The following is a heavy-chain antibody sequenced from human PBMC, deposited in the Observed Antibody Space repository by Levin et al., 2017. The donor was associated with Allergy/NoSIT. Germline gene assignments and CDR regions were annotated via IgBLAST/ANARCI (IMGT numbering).Heavy chain of an antibody. CDR2: MQVDGSET. D-gene: IGHD1-26*01. V-gene: IGHV3-7*01. CDR3: ARDLFGSSQY. Sequence: ETLSLTCAASGFNLNTYGMSWVRQAPGKGLEWVANMQVDGSETHYVDSGKGRFTISRDNAKNSLYLQMNSLRAEDTAVYYCARDLFGSSQYWGQGTLVTVSS. CDR1: GFNLNTYG. J-gene: IGHJ4*02.